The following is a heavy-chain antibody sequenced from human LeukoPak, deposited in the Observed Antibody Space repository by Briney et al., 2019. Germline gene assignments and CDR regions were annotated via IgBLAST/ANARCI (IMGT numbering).Heavy chain of an antibody. J-gene: IGHJ6*03. V-gene: IGHV4-4*07. D-gene: IGHD5-12*01. CDR2: IYTSGST. CDR3: AGGYSGYSLKYYCYYYMDV. Sequence: SETLSLTCTVSGGSISSYYWSWIRQPAGKGLEWIGRIYTSGSTNYNPSLKSRVTMSVDTSKNQFSLKLSSVTAADTAVYYCAGGYSGYSLKYYCYYYMDVWGKGTTVTVSS. CDR1: GGSISSYY.